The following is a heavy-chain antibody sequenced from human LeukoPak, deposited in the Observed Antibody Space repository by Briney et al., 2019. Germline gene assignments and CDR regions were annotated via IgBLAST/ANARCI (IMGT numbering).Heavy chain of an antibody. D-gene: IGHD1-7*01. CDR3: ARDRGELAVTTWGCWFDP. CDR1: GYTFLDYY. CDR2: INPNSGGT. J-gene: IGHJ5*02. V-gene: IGHV1-2*02. Sequence: ASVKVSCKASGYTFLDYYMHWVRQAPGQGLEWMGWINPNSGGTNYAQKFQGRVTMTRDTSISTAYMELSRLRSDDTAVYYCARDRGELAVTTWGCWFDPWGQGTLVTVSS.